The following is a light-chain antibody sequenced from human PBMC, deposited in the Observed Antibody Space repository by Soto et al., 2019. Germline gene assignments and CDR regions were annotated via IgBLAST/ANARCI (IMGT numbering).Light chain of an antibody. J-gene: IGLJ3*02. V-gene: IGLV2-14*01. CDR1: SSDVGGYNY. CDR2: EVS. CDR3: SSYTSSSTRV. Sequence: QSVLTQPASVSGSPGQSITISCTGTSSDVGGYNYVSWYQQHPGKAPKLMIYEVSNRPSGVSNRFSGSKSGNTASLTISGLQAEDEADYYCSSYTSSSTRVFGGGTKXAV.